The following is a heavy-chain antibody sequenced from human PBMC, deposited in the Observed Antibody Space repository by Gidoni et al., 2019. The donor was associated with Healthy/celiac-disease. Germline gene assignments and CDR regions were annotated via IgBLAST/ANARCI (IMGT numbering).Heavy chain of an antibody. D-gene: IGHD3-10*01. CDR1: GGSISSSSYY. CDR3: ARDRVTVELLPHVGFDY. CDR2: IYYSGST. J-gene: IGHJ4*02. Sequence: QLQLQESGPGLVKPSETLSLTCTVSGGSISSSSYYWGWIRQPPGKGLEWIGSIYYSGSTYYHPSLKSRVTISVDTSKNQFSLKLSSVTAADTAVYYFARDRVTVELLPHVGFDYWGQGTLVTVSS. V-gene: IGHV4-39*07.